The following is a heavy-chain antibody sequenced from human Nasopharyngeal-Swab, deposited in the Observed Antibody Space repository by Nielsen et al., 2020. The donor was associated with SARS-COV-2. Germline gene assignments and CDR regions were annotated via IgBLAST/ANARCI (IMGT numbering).Heavy chain of an antibody. V-gene: IGHV3-7*01. CDR3: ARAIIGYSDAFDI. CDR1: GFTFSSYW. CDR2: IKQDGSGK. D-gene: IGHD3-22*01. J-gene: IGHJ3*02. Sequence: GESLKISCAASGFTFSSYWMSWVRQAPGKGLEWVANIKQDGSGKYYVDSVKGRFTISRDNAKNSLYLQMNSLRAEDTAVYYCARAIIGYSDAFDIWGQGTMVTVSS.